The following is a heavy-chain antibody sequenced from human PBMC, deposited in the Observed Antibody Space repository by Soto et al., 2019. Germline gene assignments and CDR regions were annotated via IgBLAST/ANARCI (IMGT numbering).Heavy chain of an antibody. CDR1: GGSFTSNNW. J-gene: IGHJ4*02. CDR3: ASRDPRTSVDY. Sequence: QVQLQESGPGLVMPSGTLSLPCAVSGGSFTSNNWWTWVRQPPGQGLEWIGEIYRTGSTNYKPSLKSRVTISPEKSENQSALKVTSLTAADTAVYYCASRDPRTSVDYWGQGTLVTVSS. CDR2: IYRTGST. D-gene: IGHD1-7*01. V-gene: IGHV4-4*02.